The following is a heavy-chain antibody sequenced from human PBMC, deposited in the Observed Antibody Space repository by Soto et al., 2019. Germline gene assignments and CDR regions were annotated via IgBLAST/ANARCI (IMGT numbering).Heavy chain of an antibody. CDR2: ISWDGGST. J-gene: IGHJ6*02. V-gene: IGHV3-43*01. CDR3: AKDSSSWYYGMDV. Sequence: GGSLRLSCAASGFTFDDYTMHWVRQAPGKGLEWVSLISWDGGSTYYADSVKGRFTISRDNRNNSLYLQMNSLRTEDTALYYCAKDSSSWYYGMDVWGQGTTVTVSS. CDR1: GFTFDDYT. D-gene: IGHD6-13*01.